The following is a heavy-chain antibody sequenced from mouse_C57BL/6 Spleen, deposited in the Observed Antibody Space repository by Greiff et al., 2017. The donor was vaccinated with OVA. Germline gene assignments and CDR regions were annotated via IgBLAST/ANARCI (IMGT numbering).Heavy chain of an antibody. Sequence: VQLQQSGTVLARPGASVKMSCKTSGYTFTSYWMHWVKQRPGQGLEWIGAIYPGNSDTSYNQKFKGKAKLTAVTSASTAYMELSSLTNEDSAVYYCTREDDYDGRYYAMDYWGQGTSVTVSS. D-gene: IGHD2-4*01. CDR3: TREDDYDGRYYAMDY. V-gene: IGHV1-5*01. CDR1: GYTFTSYW. CDR2: IYPGNSDT. J-gene: IGHJ4*01.